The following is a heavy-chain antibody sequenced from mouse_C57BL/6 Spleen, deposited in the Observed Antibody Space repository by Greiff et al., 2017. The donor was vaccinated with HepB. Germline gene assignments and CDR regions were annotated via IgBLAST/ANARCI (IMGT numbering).Heavy chain of an antibody. J-gene: IGHJ3*01. Sequence: EVHLVESGGGLVQSGRSLRLSCATSGFTFSDFYMEWVRQAPGKGLEWIAASRNKANDYTKEYSASVKGRFIVSRDTSQSVLYLQMNALRAEDTAIYYGARGSYGSSPWFAYWGQGTLVTVSA. CDR1: GFTFSDFY. V-gene: IGHV7-1*01. CDR2: SRNKANDYTK. D-gene: IGHD1-1*01. CDR3: ARGSYGSSPWFAY.